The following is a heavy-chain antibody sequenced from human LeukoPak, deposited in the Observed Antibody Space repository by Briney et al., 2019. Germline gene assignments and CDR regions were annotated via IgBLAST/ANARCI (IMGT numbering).Heavy chain of an antibody. V-gene: IGHV4-59*01. CDR2: IYYSGTT. CDR3: ASFDSSGSHAFDI. D-gene: IGHD3-22*01. CDR1: GGSISSYY. Sequence: SETLSLTCTVSGGSISSYYWSWIRQPPGEGLEWIAYIYYSGTTNYNPSLKSRVTISIDTSKNQFSLELSSVTAADTAVYYCASFDSSGSHAFDIWGQGTMVTVSS. J-gene: IGHJ3*02.